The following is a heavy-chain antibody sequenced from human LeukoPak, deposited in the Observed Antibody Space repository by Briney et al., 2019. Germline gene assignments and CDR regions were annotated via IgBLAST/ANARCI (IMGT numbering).Heavy chain of an antibody. V-gene: IGHV4-31*03. CDR2: ISYSGST. CDR3: ASTPDWYKHYYMDV. Sequence: PSETLSLTCTVSGGSISSGAYYWSWIRQHPGRGLECIGYISYSGSTYYNPSLKSRVTISADTSKNQFSLKLSSVSAADSAVYYCASTPDWYKHYYMDVWGKGTTVTVSS. J-gene: IGHJ6*03. CDR1: GGSISSGAYY. D-gene: IGHD1/OR15-1a*01.